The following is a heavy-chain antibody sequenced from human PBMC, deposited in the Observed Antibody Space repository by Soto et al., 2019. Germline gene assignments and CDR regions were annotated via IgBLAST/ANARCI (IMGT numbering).Heavy chain of an antibody. CDR1: GGTFSSYA. D-gene: IGHD6-19*01. V-gene: IGHV1-69*13. CDR2: IIPIFGTA. Sequence: SVKVSFKASGGTFSSYAISWVRQAPGQGLEWMGGIIPIFGTANYAQKFQGRVTITADESTSTAYMELSSLRSEDTAVYYCARGRFTAVAGSNYYGMDVWGQGTTVTVSS. CDR3: ARGRFTAVAGSNYYGMDV. J-gene: IGHJ6*02.